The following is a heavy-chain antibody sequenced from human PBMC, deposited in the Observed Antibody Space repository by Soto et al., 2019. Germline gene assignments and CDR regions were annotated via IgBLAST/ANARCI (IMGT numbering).Heavy chain of an antibody. CDR3: AKSLLIDYYYYGIDV. CDR1: GFTFSSYG. Sequence: QVQLVESGGGVVQPGRSLRLSCAASGFTFSSYGMHWVRQAPGKGLEWVAVISYDGSNKYYADSVKGRFTISRDNSKNTLSLQMNSLRAEDTAVYYCAKSLLIDYYYYGIDVWGQGTTVTVSS. J-gene: IGHJ6*02. CDR2: ISYDGSNK. V-gene: IGHV3-30*18.